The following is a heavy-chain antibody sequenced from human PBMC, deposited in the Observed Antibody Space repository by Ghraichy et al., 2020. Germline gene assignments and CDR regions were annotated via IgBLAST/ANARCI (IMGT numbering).Heavy chain of an antibody. D-gene: IGHD4-17*01. CDR1: GGSISSYY. J-gene: IGHJ4*02. CDR3: ASGTTMYYLDY. CDR2: FHDSGST. V-gene: IGHV4-59*01. Sequence: SETLSLTCTVSGGSISSYYWNWIRQPPGKGLEWIGYFHDSGSTNSNPSLKSRATILVDMSRHQLSLKLTSVTAADTAVYYCASGTTMYYLDYWGQGTLVTVPP.